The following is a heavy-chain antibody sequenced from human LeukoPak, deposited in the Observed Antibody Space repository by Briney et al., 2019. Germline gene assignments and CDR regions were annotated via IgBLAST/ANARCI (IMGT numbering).Heavy chain of an antibody. D-gene: IGHD3-3*01. CDR1: GFTFSSYW. CDR2: IKQDGSEK. V-gene: IGHV3-7*01. J-gene: IGHJ4*02. CDR3: ARDDSPYYDFWSGYFGVFDY. Sequence: GGSLRLSCAASGFTFSSYWMSWVRQAPGKGLERVANIKQDGSEKYYVDSVKGRFTISRDNAKNSLYLQMNSLRAEVTAVYYCARDDSPYYDFWSGYFGVFDYWGQGTLVTVSS.